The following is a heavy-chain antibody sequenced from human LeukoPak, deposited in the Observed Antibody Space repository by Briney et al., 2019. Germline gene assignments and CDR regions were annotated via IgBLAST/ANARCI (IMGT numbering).Heavy chain of an antibody. CDR3: ARRDPTSYAFYY. V-gene: IGHV5-51*01. D-gene: IGHD2/OR15-2a*01. CDR2: IYPGDSDT. J-gene: IGHJ4*02. Sequence: GESLKISCKGSGYTFTSYWIGWVRQIPGKGLEWMAIIYPGDSDTRYSPSFQGQVTISADKSISSASLQWSSLTASDTAMYYCARRDPTSYAFYYWGQGTLVTVSS. CDR1: GYTFTSYW.